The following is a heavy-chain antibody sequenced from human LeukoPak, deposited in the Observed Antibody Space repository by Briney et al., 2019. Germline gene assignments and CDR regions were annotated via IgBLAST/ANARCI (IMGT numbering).Heavy chain of an antibody. CDR3: ARDGPNYYDFWSGYPEGGYFDY. D-gene: IGHD3-3*01. J-gene: IGHJ4*02. Sequence: PGGSLRLSCAASGFTFSSYSMNWVRQAPGNGLEWVSSISSSSSYIYYADSVKGRFTISRDNAKNSLYLQMNSLRAEDTAVYYCARDGPNYYDFWSGYPEGGYFDYWGQGTLVTVSS. CDR1: GFTFSSYS. CDR2: ISSSSSYI. V-gene: IGHV3-21*01.